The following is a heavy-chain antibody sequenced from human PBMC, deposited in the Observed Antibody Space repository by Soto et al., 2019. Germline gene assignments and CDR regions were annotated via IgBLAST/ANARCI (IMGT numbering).Heavy chain of an antibody. V-gene: IGHV3-23*01. CDR2: IIGSGGRT. J-gene: IGHJ4*02. CDR1: GFSFSSYS. CDR3: ANLDWSQLPNNFDY. D-gene: IGHD1-1*01. Sequence: GGSLRLSCAASGFSFSSYSMSWVRQTPGKGLEWVSLIIGSGGRTYYADSVKGRFTISRDNSKDTLYLQMNSLRVEDTAVYYCANLDWSQLPNNFDYWGQGTLVTVSS.